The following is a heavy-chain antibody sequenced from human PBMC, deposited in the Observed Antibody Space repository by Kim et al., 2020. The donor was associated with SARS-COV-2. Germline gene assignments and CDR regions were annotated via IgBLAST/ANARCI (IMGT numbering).Heavy chain of an antibody. Sequence: YTTPAPQTRVTIPGDTSNDQFSLKLSSVTAADTAVYYCARDDYYYYGMDVWGQGTTVTVSS. J-gene: IGHJ6*02. V-gene: IGHV4-39*07. CDR3: ARDDYYYYGMDV.